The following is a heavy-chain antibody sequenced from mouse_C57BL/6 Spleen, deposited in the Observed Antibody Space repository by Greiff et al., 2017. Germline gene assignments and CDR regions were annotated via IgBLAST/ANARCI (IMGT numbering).Heavy chain of an antibody. Sequence: ESGPGLVKPSQSLSLTCSVTGYSITSGYYWNWIRQFPGNKLEWMGYISYDGSNNYNPSLKNRISITRDTSKNQFFLKLNSLTSEDTATYYCARACYYGNYDYAMDDWGQGTSVTVSS. CDR1: GYSITSGYY. V-gene: IGHV3-6*01. CDR2: ISYDGSN. CDR3: ARACYYGNYDYAMDD. J-gene: IGHJ4*01. D-gene: IGHD2-1*01.